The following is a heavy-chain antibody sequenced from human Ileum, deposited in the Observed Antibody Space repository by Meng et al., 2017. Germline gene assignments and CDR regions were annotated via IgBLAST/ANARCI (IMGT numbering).Heavy chain of an antibody. CDR1: GFTFSSYA. J-gene: IGHJ4*02. CDR3: AKGCDGSCYSAIDY. V-gene: IGHV3-23*01. Sequence: GESLKISCAASGFTFSSYAMTWVRQAPGKGLEWVSGISGSGGGTYYADSVKGRFTISRDNSKNTLYLQMNSLRAEDTAVYYCAKGCDGSCYSAIDYWSQGTLVTVSS. CDR2: ISGSGGGT. D-gene: IGHD2-15*01.